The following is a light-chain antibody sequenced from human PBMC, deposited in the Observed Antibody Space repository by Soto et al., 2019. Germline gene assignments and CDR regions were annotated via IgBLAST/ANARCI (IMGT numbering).Light chain of an antibody. V-gene: IGKV3-15*01. CDR1: QSVSSN. Sequence: EIVMTQSPATLSVSPGERATLSCRASQSVSSNLAWYQQKPGQAPRLLIYGASTRATGIPARFSGSGSGTEFTLTISSLQSEDFAFYYCQQYNNWPPIITFGQGTRLEIK. J-gene: IGKJ5*01. CDR3: QQYNNWPPIIT. CDR2: GAS.